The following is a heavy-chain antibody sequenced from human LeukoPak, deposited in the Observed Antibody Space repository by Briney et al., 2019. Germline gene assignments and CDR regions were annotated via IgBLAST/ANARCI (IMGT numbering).Heavy chain of an antibody. CDR2: ISYDGSNK. D-gene: IGHD4-23*01. J-gene: IGHJ6*02. V-gene: IGHV3-30*04. CDR1: GFTFSSYA. CDR3: ARDGGNPGNYYYYGMDV. Sequence: TGGSLRLSCAASGFTFSSYAMHWVRQAPGKGLEWVAVISYDGSNKYYADSVKGRFTISRDNSKNTLYLQMNNLRAEDTAVYYCARDGGNPGNYYYYGMDVWGQGTTVTVSS.